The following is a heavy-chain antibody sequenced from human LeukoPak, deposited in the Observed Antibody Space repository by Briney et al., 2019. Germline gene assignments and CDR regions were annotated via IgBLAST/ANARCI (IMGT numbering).Heavy chain of an antibody. J-gene: IGHJ6*02. CDR1: GYTFTGYY. D-gene: IGHD2-15*01. Sequence: ASVKASCKASGYTFTGYYMHWVRQAPGQGLEWMGWINPNSGGTNYAQKFQGRVTMTRDTSISTAYMELSRLRSDDTAVYYCARVMILSYYYYGMDVWGQGTTVTVSS. CDR2: INPNSGGT. CDR3: ARVMILSYYYYGMDV. V-gene: IGHV1-2*02.